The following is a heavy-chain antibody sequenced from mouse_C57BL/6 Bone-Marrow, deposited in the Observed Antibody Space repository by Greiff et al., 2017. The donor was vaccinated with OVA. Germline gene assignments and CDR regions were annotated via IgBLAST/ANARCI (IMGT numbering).Heavy chain of an antibody. CDR3: TTSGKGY. CDR1: GFNIKDDY. D-gene: IGHD4-1*01. J-gene: IGHJ2*01. Sequence: VQLQQSGAELVRPGASVKLSCTASGFNIKDDYMHWVKQRPEQGLEWIGWIYPENGDTEYASKFQGKATITADTSSNTTYLQLSSLTSEDTAVYYCTTSGKGYWGQGTTLTVSS. V-gene: IGHV14-4*01. CDR2: IYPENGDT.